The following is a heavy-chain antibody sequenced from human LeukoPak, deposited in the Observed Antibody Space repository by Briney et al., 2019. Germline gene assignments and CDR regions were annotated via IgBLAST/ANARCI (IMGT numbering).Heavy chain of an antibody. CDR1: GFTFSDSA. CDR2: ISSSGSTI. CDR3: ARVRYGSGSYFHFDY. D-gene: IGHD3-10*01. Sequence: GGSLRLSCAASGFTFSDSAMNWVRQAPGKGLEWVSYISSSGSTIYYADSVKGRFTISRDNAKNSLYLQMNSLRAEDTAVYYCARVRYGSGSYFHFDYWGQGTLVTVSS. V-gene: IGHV3-48*03. J-gene: IGHJ4*02.